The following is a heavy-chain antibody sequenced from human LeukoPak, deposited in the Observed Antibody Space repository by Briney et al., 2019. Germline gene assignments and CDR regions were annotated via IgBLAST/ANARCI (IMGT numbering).Heavy chain of an antibody. V-gene: IGHV4-4*07. J-gene: IGHJ1*01. Sequence: SETLSLTCTVSGGSISSYYWSWIRQPAGKGLEWIGRIYSSGSTNYSPSLKSRVTMSVDTSKNQFSLKLSSVTAADTAVYYCARGRLRYFDWYPGGGFQHWGQGTLVTVSS. CDR2: IYSSGST. CDR3: ARGRLRYFDWYPGGGFQH. CDR1: GGSISSYY. D-gene: IGHD3-9*01.